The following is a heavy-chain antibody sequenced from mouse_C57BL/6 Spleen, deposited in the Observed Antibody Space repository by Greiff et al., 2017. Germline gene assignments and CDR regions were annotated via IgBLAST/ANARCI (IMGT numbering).Heavy chain of an antibody. CDR3: AREDDGYWFAY. D-gene: IGHD2-3*01. V-gene: IGHV1-82*01. CDR1: GYAFSSSW. J-gene: IGHJ3*01. Sequence: VQLVESGPELVKPGASVKISCKASGYAFSSSWMNWVKQRPGKGLEWIGRIYPGDGDTTYNGKFKGKATLTADKSSSTAYMQLSSLSSEDSAVYFCAREDDGYWFAYWGQGTLVTVSA. CDR2: IYPGDGDT.